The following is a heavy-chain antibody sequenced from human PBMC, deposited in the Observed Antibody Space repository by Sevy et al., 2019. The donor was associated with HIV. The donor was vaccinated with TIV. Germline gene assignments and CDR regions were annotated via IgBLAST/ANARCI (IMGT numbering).Heavy chain of an antibody. CDR1: EFTFGYYG. Sequence: GGSLRLSCIGSEFTFGYYGMHWVRQAPGKGLEWVAAIWYDGSHKYYADSVKGRFTISKDNSKNTLYLQMNSLRAEDSAVYYCAKDTSDCSGGTCYSAPLYNWYDPWGQGTLVTVSS. V-gene: IGHV3-33*03. CDR2: IWYDGSHK. CDR3: AKDTSDCSGGTCYSAPLYNWYDP. D-gene: IGHD2-15*01. J-gene: IGHJ5*02.